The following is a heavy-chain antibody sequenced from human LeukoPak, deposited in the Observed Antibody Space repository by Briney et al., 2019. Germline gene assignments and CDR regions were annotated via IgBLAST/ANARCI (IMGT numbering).Heavy chain of an antibody. CDR1: GFPFSSYA. V-gene: IGHV3-64D*09. Sequence: GGSLRLSCSASGFPFSSYAMHWVRQAPGKGLEYVSAISDSGGSTYYADSVKGRFTISRDNSKNTLYLQMSSLRAKDTAVYFCVRGYSFGPYGMDVWGQGTTVTVSS. CDR2: ISDSGGST. D-gene: IGHD2-15*01. J-gene: IGHJ6*02. CDR3: VRGYSFGPYGMDV.